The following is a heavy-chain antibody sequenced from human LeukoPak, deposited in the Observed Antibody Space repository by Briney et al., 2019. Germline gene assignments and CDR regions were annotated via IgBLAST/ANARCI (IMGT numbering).Heavy chain of an antibody. CDR2: ISNRGRTI. D-gene: IGHD3-22*01. J-gene: IGHJ3*02. V-gene: IGHV3-48*03. CDR1: VFTHSRYE. Sequence: GRCLRLSRAACVFTHSRYEMIGVRQAPGKGLECVSYISNRGRTIYYADSVEGRFTISRDNAKHSLYLEMNSQRAEDTAVYYSARCGGLYYYDSSRLEACVDAFDIWGQGTMVTVSS. CDR3: ARCGGLYYYDSSRLEACVDAFDI.